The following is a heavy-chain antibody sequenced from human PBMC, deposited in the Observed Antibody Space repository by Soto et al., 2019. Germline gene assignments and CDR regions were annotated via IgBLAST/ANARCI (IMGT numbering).Heavy chain of an antibody. Sequence: ASVKVSCKASGYTFTSYDINWVRQATGQGLEWMGWMNPNSGNTGYAQKFQGRVTMTRNTSISTAYMELSSLRSEDTAVYYCARLHYYDSSGYYYGSYYYYGMDVWGQGTTVTVSS. CDR1: GYTFTSYD. CDR2: MNPNSGNT. D-gene: IGHD3-22*01. J-gene: IGHJ6*02. V-gene: IGHV1-8*01. CDR3: ARLHYYDSSGYYYGSYYYYGMDV.